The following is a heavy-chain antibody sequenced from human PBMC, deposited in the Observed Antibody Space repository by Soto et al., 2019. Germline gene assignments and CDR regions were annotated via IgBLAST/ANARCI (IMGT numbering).Heavy chain of an antibody. D-gene: IGHD2-15*01. CDR1: GFTFSDYD. V-gene: IGHV3-13*05. CDR3: AGPNPGRLQRRADYSSALEV. Sequence: EVQLVESGGGSVQPGGSLRLSCTASGFTFSDYDMHWVRQGSGKGLEWVSTIGAARDPYYTGSVKGRFTISRENARNSLFLKMTSATVGDRAVYYCAGPNPGRLQRRADYSSALEVWGQGTMVTVS. J-gene: IGHJ6*02. CDR2: IGAARDP.